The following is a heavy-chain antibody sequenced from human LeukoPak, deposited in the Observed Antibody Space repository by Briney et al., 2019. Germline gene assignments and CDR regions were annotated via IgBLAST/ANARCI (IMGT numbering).Heavy chain of an antibody. V-gene: IGHV4-31*03. D-gene: IGHD3-22*01. Sequence: SQTLSLTCTVSGGSISSGGYYWSWIRQHPGKGLEWIVYIYYSGSTYYNPSLKSRVTISVDTSKNQFSLKLSSVTAADTAVYYCARTHYYDSSGSPLRYFDLWGRGTLVTVSS. CDR2: IYYSGST. CDR3: ARTHYYDSSGSPLRYFDL. J-gene: IGHJ2*01. CDR1: GGSISSGGYY.